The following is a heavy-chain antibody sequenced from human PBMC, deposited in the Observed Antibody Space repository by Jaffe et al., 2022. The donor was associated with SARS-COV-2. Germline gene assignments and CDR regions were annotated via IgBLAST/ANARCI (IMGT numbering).Heavy chain of an antibody. CDR3: AREGPSTAAAFDI. Sequence: QVQLVESGGGVVQPGRSLRLSCAASGFTFSSYAMHWVRQAPGKGLEWVAVISYDGSNKYYADSVKGRFTISRDNSKNTLYLQMNSLRAEDTAVYYCAREGPSTAAAFDIWGQGTMVTVSS. D-gene: IGHD2-21*02. CDR2: ISYDGSNK. CDR1: GFTFSSYA. V-gene: IGHV3-30-3*01. J-gene: IGHJ3*02.